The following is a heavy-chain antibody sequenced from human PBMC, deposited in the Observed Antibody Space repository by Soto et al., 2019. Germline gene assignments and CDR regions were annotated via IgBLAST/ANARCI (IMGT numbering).Heavy chain of an antibody. Sequence: GGSLRLSCAASGFTFSSFAMNWVRQAPGKGLEWVSAISGTGGSTYYADSVKGRFTISRDNSKNTLYLQMNSLRAEDTAIYYCAKGSSARQAPHNWFDPWGQGTLVTVSS. CDR1: GFTFSSFA. CDR3: AKGSSARQAPHNWFDP. CDR2: ISGTGGST. D-gene: IGHD6-6*01. V-gene: IGHV3-23*01. J-gene: IGHJ5*02.